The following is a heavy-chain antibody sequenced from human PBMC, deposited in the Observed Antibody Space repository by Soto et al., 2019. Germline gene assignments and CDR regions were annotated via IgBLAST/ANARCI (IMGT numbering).Heavy chain of an antibody. D-gene: IGHD6-6*01. CDR3: GRDLPSISGRPGGWFDP. CDR1: GFPFSRYW. CDR2: IKQDGSEK. J-gene: IGHJ5*02. Sequence: EVQLVESGGGLVQPGGSLSLSCAAFGFPFSRYWMSWVRQAPGKGLEWVVNIKQDGSEKSYVDSVKGRFSISRDNAKNSLYLQMNSLRVEDTAVYFCGRDLPSISGRPGGWFDPWGQGTLVTVSS. V-gene: IGHV3-7*01.